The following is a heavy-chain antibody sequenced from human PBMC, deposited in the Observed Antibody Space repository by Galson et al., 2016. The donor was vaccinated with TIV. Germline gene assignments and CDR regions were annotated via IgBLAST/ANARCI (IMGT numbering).Heavy chain of an antibody. CDR1: GYTFSDYH. J-gene: IGHJ4*02. V-gene: IGHV1-2*02. D-gene: IGHD4-23*01. CDR3: AREYGANTGFDY. Sequence: SVKASCKASGYTFSDYHIHWVRQAPGQGLEWMGWINPGTGGAIFAQKFQARVTMTRDTSISTAYMELSRVIPDDTAVYYCAREYGANTGFDYWGQGTLVTVSS. CDR2: INPGTGGA.